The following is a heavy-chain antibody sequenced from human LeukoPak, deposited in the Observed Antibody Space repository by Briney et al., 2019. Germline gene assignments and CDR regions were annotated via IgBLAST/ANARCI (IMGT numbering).Heavy chain of an antibody. J-gene: IGHJ4*02. Sequence: PSETLSLTCTVSGGSISSSSYYWGWIRQPPGKGLEGIGSIYYSGSTYYNPSLKSRVTISVDTSQNQFTLKLSSVTAADTAVYYCARQTYGNYFDYWGQGTLVPVSS. D-gene: IGHD4-17*01. CDR1: GGSISSSSYY. CDR3: ARQTYGNYFDY. V-gene: IGHV4-39*01. CDR2: IYYSGST.